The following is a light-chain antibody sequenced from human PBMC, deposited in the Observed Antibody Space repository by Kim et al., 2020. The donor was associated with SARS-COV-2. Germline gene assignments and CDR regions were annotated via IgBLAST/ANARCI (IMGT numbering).Light chain of an antibody. CDR1: SLRNYF. CDR3: YSRDTSGSHVI. V-gene: IGLV3-19*01. Sequence: FGQTVRITCHGDSLRNYFADWCQQRPGQAPVVVIYDKDTRPSGIPDRFSGSGSDNTASLTITGAQAEDEADYFCYSRDTSGSHVIFGGGTKVTVL. CDR2: DKD. J-gene: IGLJ2*01.